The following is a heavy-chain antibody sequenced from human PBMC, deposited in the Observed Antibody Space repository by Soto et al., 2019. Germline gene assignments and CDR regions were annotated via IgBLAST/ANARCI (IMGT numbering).Heavy chain of an antibody. CDR1: GFTFSSYW. CDR2: INSDGSST. J-gene: IGHJ6*02. V-gene: IGHV3-74*01. Sequence: EVQLVESGGGLVQPGGSLRLSCAASGFTFSSYWMHWVRQVPGKGLVWVSRINSDGSSTSYADSVKGRFTISRDNAKNTRYLQVNSLRAEDTAVYYCARAASPTRNGMDVWGQGTTVTVSS. CDR3: ARAASPTRNGMDV. D-gene: IGHD5-12*01.